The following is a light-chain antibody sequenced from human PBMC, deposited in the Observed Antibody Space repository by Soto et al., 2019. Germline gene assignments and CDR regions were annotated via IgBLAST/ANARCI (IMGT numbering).Light chain of an antibody. CDR1: SSDVGGYNY. CDR3: SSYTTSSTVV. V-gene: IGLV2-14*01. Sequence: QSVLTQPASVSGSPGQSITISCTGTSSDVGGYNYVSWYQQYPGKAPKLMIYEVSSRPSGVSNRFSGSKSGNTASLTISWLQAEDEADYYCSSYTTSSTVVFGGGTKVTVL. CDR2: EVS. J-gene: IGLJ2*01.